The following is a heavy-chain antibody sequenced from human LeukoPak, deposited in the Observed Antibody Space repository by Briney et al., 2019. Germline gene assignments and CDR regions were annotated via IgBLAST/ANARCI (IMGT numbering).Heavy chain of an antibody. J-gene: IGHJ4*02. D-gene: IGHD1-14*01. Sequence: PSETLSLTCTVSGGSISSYYWSWIRQPPGKGPEWIGYIYYSGSTNYNPSLKSQATISVDTSKNQFSLKLSSVTAADTAVYYCARLEPQYYFDYWGQGTLVTVSS. CDR3: ARLEPQYYFDY. V-gene: IGHV4-59*08. CDR2: IYYSGST. CDR1: GGSISSYY.